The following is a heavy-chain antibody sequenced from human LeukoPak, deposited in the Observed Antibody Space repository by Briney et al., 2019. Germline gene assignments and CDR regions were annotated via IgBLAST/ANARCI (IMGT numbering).Heavy chain of an antibody. J-gene: IGHJ4*02. Sequence: GESLKISCKASGYSFTNYWIVWLRQMPGRGLEWMGIIYTDNSDVRYSPSFRGRVTISADKSVNTAYLQWSSLKASDTAMYYCARFAYGSDYFPGHYWGQGTLVTVSS. CDR2: IYTDNSDV. CDR3: ARFAYGSDYFPGHY. CDR1: GYSFTNYW. V-gene: IGHV5-51*01. D-gene: IGHD3-22*01.